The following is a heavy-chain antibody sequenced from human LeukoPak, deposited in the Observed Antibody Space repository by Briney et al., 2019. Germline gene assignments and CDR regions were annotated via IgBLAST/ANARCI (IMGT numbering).Heavy chain of an antibody. Sequence: GGSLRLSCAASGFTFRSYGMHWVRQAPGKGLEWVAFIRYDGNNKYYADSVKGRFTISRDNSKNTVYLQINSLRAEDTAVYYCAKDLGIVVVVAAIDYWGQGTLVTVSS. J-gene: IGHJ4*02. CDR3: AKDLGIVVVVAAIDY. D-gene: IGHD2-15*01. CDR2: IRYDGNNK. V-gene: IGHV3-30*02. CDR1: GFTFRSYG.